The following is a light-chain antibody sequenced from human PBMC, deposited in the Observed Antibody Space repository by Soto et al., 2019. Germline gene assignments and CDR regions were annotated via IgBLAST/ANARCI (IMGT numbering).Light chain of an antibody. CDR3: SSYTNITTKACV. V-gene: IGLV2-14*01. CDR2: EVT. CDR1: SGDIGSYNR. J-gene: IGLJ1*01. Sequence: QSALTQPASVSGSPGQSVTISCTGTSGDIGSYNRVYWYQQHPGKAPKLIIYEVTDRPSGVPNRFSGSKSGNTASLTISGLQAEDEDEYYCSSYTNITTKACVFGTGTKLTVL.